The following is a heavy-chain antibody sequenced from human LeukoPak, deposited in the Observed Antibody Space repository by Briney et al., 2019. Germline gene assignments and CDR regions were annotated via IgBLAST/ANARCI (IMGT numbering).Heavy chain of an antibody. V-gene: IGHV3-30*02. CDR1: GFTFSKYG. CDR3: ATEFNYYGSGSYS. D-gene: IGHD3-10*01. Sequence: GGSLRLSCAASGFTFSKYGMHWVRQAPGKGLEWVAFIRYDGSDKYYIDSVKDRFIISRDNSKNTLYLQMNSLRTEDTAVYYCATEFNYYGSGSYSWGQGTLVTVSS. CDR2: IRYDGSDK. J-gene: IGHJ5*02.